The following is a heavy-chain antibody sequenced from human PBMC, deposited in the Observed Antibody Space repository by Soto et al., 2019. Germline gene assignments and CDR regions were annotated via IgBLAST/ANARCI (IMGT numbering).Heavy chain of an antibody. J-gene: IGHJ5*02. CDR3: ARGTPQYSSGWLGPTPFDP. CDR2: ISAYNGNT. D-gene: IGHD6-19*01. Sequence: GASVKVSCKASGYTFTSYGISWVRQAPGQGLEWMGWISAYNGNTNYAQKLQGRVTMTTDTSTSTAYMELRSLRSDDTAVYYCARGTPQYSSGWLGPTPFDPWGQGSLVTVSS. CDR1: GYTFTSYG. V-gene: IGHV1-18*01.